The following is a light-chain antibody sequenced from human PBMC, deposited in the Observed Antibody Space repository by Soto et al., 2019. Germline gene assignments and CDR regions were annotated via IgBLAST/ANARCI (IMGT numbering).Light chain of an antibody. CDR2: GNS. Sequence: QSVLTQPPSLSGAPGQMVTISCTGSSSNIGAGYDVHWYQQLPGTAPKLLIYGNSNRPSGVPDRFSGSKSGTSASLAITGLQAEDEADYYCQSYDSSLSGFYVFGTGTTVTV. CDR3: QSYDSSLSGFYV. V-gene: IGLV1-40*01. CDR1: SSNIGAGYD. J-gene: IGLJ1*01.